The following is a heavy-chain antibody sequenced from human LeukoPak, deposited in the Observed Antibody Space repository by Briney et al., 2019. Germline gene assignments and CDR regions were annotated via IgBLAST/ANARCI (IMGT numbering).Heavy chain of an antibody. CDR2: IYHSGST. Sequence: SETLSLTCAVSGGSISSSNWWSWVRQPPGKGLEWIGEIYHSGSTNYNPSLKSRVTISVDTSKNQFSLKLSSVTAADTAVYYCARQIIVPHGLYYMDVWGKGTTVTVSS. CDR1: GGSISSSNW. D-gene: IGHD2/OR15-2a*01. V-gene: IGHV4-4*02. CDR3: ARQIIVPHGLYYMDV. J-gene: IGHJ6*03.